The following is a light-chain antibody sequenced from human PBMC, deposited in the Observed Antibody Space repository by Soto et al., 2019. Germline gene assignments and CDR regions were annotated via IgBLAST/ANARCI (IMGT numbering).Light chain of an antibody. CDR1: QSVRSN. V-gene: IGKV3-11*01. CDR3: LQRSNWPWT. J-gene: IGKJ1*01. Sequence: EIVLTQSPATLSLSPGERATLSCRASQSVRSNLAWYQQKPGQAPRLLIYDASNRATGIPGRFSGSGSGTDFSLTISNLEPEDFAVYYCLQRSNWPWTFGQGAKVEIK. CDR2: DAS.